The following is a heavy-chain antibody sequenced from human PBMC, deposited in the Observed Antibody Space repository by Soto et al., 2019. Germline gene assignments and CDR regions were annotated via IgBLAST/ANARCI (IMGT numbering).Heavy chain of an antibody. CDR2: IYYSGST. D-gene: IGHD4-17*01. CDR1: GGSISSSSYY. J-gene: IGHJ4*02. CDR3: AIKGGYDYGPFHLFDY. Sequence: SETLSLTCTVSGGSISSSSYYWGWIRQPPGKGLEWIGSIYYSGSTYYNPSLKSRVTISVDTSKNQFSLKLSSGTAADTAVYYCAIKGGYDYGPFHLFDYWGQGTLVTVSS. V-gene: IGHV4-39*01.